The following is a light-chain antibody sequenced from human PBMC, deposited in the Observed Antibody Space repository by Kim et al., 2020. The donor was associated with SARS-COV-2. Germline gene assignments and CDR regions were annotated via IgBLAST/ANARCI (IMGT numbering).Light chain of an antibody. V-gene: IGKV1-12*01. Sequence: DIQLTQSPSFVSASVGDRVTITCRASERLTGWLAWYQQKPGKAPKLLIYVTSRLQNGVPSRFSGSGSGTDFTLTIDNLQPEDFAIYFCQQANSFPWTFGQGTKVDIK. CDR2: VTS. CDR1: ERLTGW. J-gene: IGKJ1*01. CDR3: QQANSFPWT.